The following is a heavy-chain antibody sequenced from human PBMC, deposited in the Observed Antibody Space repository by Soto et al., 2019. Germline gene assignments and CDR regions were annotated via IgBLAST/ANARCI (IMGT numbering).Heavy chain of an antibody. CDR1: GFTFSSYG. CDR2: ISYDGSNK. D-gene: IGHD3-22*01. V-gene: IGHV3-30*18. CDR3: AKDWARGITMIRDI. J-gene: IGHJ3*02. Sequence: PGGSLRLSCAASGFTFSSYGMHWVRQAPGKGLEWVAVISYDGSNKYYADSVKGRFTISRDNSKNTLYLQMNSLRAEDTAVYYCAKDWARGITMIRDIWGQRTMVTVSS.